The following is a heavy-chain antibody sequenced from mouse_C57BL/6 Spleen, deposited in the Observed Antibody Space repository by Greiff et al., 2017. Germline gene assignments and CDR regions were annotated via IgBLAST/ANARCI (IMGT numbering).Heavy chain of an antibody. D-gene: IGHD3-3*01. CDR3: ARYGAGYFDY. Sequence: EVQGVESGGGLVQPGGSLSLSCAASGFTFTDYYMSWVRQPPGKALEWLGFIRNKANGYTTEYSASVKGRFTISRDNSQSILYLQMNALRAEVSATYYCARYGAGYFDYWGQGTTLTVSS. CDR1: GFTFTDYY. CDR2: IRNKANGYTT. J-gene: IGHJ2*01. V-gene: IGHV7-3*01.